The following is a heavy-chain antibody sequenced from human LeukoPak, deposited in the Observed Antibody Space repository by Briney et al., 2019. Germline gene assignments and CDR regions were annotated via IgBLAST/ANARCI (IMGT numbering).Heavy chain of an antibody. CDR1: GFPLSSCA. D-gene: IGHD1-26*01. CDR2: ISGGGIST. CDR3: VKDHEVYAGTYYPY. J-gene: IGHJ4*02. Sequence: GGSLRLSCEASGFPLSSCAMSWVRQAPGKGLEWVSSISGGGISTYYADSVKGRFTISRDTSKNTLYMQMNSLRAEDTALYYCVKDHEVYAGTYYPYWGQGTLVTVSS. V-gene: IGHV3-23*01.